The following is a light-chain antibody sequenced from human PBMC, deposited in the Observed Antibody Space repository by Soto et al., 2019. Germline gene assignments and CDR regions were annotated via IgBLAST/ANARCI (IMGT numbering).Light chain of an antibody. V-gene: IGKV4-1*01. CDR2: WAS. CDR1: QSVLCSSDNKNY. Sequence: DIVMTQSPDSLAVSLGERDTINCKASQSVLCSSDNKNYLAWYQQKPGQPPKLLIYWASTRDSGVPDRFSGSGSGADFTLTISSLQAEDVAVYYCQQYYTTLSFGGGTKVEIK. J-gene: IGKJ4*01. CDR3: QQYYTTLS.